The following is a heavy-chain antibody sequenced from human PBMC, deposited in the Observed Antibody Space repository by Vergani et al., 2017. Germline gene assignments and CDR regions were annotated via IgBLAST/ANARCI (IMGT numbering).Heavy chain of an antibody. J-gene: IGHJ4*03. D-gene: IGHD6-19*01. V-gene: IGHV3-33*01. Sequence: QVQLVESGGGVVQPGRSLRLSCAASGFTFSSYGMHWVRQAPGKGLEWVAVIWYDGSNKYYADSVKGRFTISRDNSKNTLYLQMNSLRAEDTAVYYCARGGTWGDSSGWYVFDYWGQGTTVTVSS. CDR3: ARGGTWGDSSGWYVFDY. CDR1: GFTFSSYG. CDR2: IWYDGSNK.